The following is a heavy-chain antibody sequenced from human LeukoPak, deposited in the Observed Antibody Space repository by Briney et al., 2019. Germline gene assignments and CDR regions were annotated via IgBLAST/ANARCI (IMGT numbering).Heavy chain of an antibody. J-gene: IGHJ4*02. D-gene: IGHD3-10*01. V-gene: IGHV1-69*13. CDR2: IIPIFGTA. Sequence: GASVKVSCKASGYIFTGYYMHWVRQAPGQGLEWMGGIIPIFGTANYAQKFQGRVTITADESTSTAYMELSSLRSEDTAVYYCASIDYYGSGSYYHDDDYWGQGTLVTVSS. CDR3: ASIDYYGSGSYYHDDDY. CDR1: GYIFTGYY.